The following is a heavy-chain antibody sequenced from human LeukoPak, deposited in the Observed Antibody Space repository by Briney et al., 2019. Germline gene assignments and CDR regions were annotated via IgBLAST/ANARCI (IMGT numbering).Heavy chain of an antibody. CDR3: AKDLREYYYDSSAALGGYY. CDR2: ISYDGSNK. Sequence: GGSLRLSCAASGFTFSSYGMHWVRQAPGKGLEWAAVISYDGSNKYYADSVKGRFTISRDNSKNTLYLQMNSLRAEDTAVYYCAKDLREYYYDSSAALGGYYWGQGTLVTVSS. V-gene: IGHV3-30*18. J-gene: IGHJ4*02. D-gene: IGHD3-22*01. CDR1: GFTFSSYG.